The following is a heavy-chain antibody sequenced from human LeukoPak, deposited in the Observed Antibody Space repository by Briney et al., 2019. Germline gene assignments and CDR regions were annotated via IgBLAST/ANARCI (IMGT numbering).Heavy chain of an antibody. V-gene: IGHV1-8*01. Sequence: ASVKVSCKASGYTFTSYDINWVRQATGQGLEWMGWMNPNSGNTGYAQKFQGRVTMTRNTSITTAYMELSSLISEDTAVYYCARGNYAAAADENGNWFDPWGQGTLVTVSS. CDR2: MNPNSGNT. D-gene: IGHD6-25*01. CDR3: ARGNYAAAADENGNWFDP. CDR1: GYTFTSYD. J-gene: IGHJ5*02.